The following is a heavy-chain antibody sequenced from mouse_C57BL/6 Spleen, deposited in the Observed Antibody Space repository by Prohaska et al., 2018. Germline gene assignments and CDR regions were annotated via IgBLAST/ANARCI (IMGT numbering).Heavy chain of an antibody. CDR3: ARWENWDADY. D-gene: IGHD4-1*01. CDR1: GYTFTTYG. Sequence: QIQLVQSGPELKKPGETVKISCKASGYTFTTYGMSWVKQAPGKGLKWMGWINTYSGVPTYADDFKGRFAFSLETSASTAYLQINNLKNEDTATYFCARWENWDADYWGQGTTLTVSS. V-gene: IGHV9-3*01. CDR2: INTYSGVP. J-gene: IGHJ2*01.